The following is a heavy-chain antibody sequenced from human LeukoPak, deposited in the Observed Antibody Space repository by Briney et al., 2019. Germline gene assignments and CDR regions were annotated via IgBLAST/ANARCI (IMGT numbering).Heavy chain of an antibody. CDR1: GGSISSYY. V-gene: IGHV4-59*08. CDR3: ARLNVIAVAGTYYFDY. CDR2: FYYSGST. J-gene: IGHJ4*02. D-gene: IGHD6-19*01. Sequence: SETLSLTCTVSGGSISSYYWSWIRQPPGKGLEWIGYFYYSGSTNYNPSLKSRVTISVDTSKNQFSLKLSSVTAADTAVYYCARLNVIAVAGTYYFDYWGQGTLVTVSS.